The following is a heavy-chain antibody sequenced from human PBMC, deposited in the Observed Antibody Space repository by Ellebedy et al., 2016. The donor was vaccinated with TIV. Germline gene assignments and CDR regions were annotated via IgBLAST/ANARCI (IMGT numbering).Heavy chain of an antibody. J-gene: IGHJ4*02. D-gene: IGHD4/OR15-4a*01. CDR3: ARLYDGHNYGGTLDF. CDR2: IYPGNSDT. CDR1: GYNFIFYW. Sequence: GESLKISCKGSGYNFIFYWIAWVRQMPGKGLEWMGIIYPGNSDTRNSPSFQGQVTMSADKSINTAFLQWSSLKASDSAIYYCARLYDGHNYGGTLDFWGQGTLVTVSS. V-gene: IGHV5-51*01.